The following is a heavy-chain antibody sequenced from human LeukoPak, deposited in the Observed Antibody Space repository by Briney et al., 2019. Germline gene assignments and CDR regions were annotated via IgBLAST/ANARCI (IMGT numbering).Heavy chain of an antibody. D-gene: IGHD3-10*01. CDR2: IYYSGST. Sequence: SETLSLTCTVSGGSISSYYWSRIRQPPGKGLEWIGYIYYSGSTNYNPSLKSRVTISVDTSKNQFSLKLSSVTAADTAVYYCARGTWYGSGSKYDHWGQGTLVTVSS. J-gene: IGHJ5*02. CDR3: ARGTWYGSGSKYDH. CDR1: GGSISSYY. V-gene: IGHV4-59*01.